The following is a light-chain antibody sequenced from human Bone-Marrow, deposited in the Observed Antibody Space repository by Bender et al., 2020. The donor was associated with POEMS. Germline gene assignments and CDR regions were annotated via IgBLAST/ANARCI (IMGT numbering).Light chain of an antibody. Sequence: QSVLTQPPSVSGAPGQRVTISCTGSSSNTGSGYDINWYQHLPGTAPKLLIYGYNNRPSGVPDRFSGSKSGNTASLTISGLQADDEADYYCSSYTSSNTLVFGGGTKVSVL. CDR2: GYN. CDR1: SSNTGSGYD. CDR3: SSYTSSNTLV. J-gene: IGLJ2*01. V-gene: IGLV1-40*01.